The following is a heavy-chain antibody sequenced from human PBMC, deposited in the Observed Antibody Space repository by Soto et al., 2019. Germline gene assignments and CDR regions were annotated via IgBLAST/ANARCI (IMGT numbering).Heavy chain of an antibody. Sequence: PSETLSLTCTVSGGSISSYYWSWIRQPPGKGLEWIGYIYYSGSTNYNPSLKSRVTISVDTSKNQFSLKLSSVTAADTAVYYCARDKAIFGVGKNYYYYGMDVWGQGTTVTV. D-gene: IGHD3-3*01. CDR3: ARDKAIFGVGKNYYYYGMDV. CDR1: GGSISSYY. CDR2: IYYSGST. J-gene: IGHJ6*02. V-gene: IGHV4-59*01.